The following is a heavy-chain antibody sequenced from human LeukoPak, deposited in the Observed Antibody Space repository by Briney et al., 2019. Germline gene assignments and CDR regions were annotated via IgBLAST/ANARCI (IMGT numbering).Heavy chain of an antibody. CDR1: GFTFSSYG. CDR3: AREYSAGWFDP. V-gene: IGHV3-33*01. CDR2: IWYDGSNK. D-gene: IGHD6-13*01. Sequence: GGSLRLSCAASGFTFSSYGMHWVRQSPGKGLEWVAVIWYDGSNKFYADSVKGRFTISRDNSKNTLYLQMNSLRAEDTAVYYCAREYSAGWFDPWGQGTLVTVSS. J-gene: IGHJ5*02.